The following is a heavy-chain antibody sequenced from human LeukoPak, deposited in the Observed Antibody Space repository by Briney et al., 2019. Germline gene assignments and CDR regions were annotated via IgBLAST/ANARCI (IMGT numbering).Heavy chain of an antibody. CDR3: AKDSGSGNYAYYYYMDV. V-gene: IGHV3-9*01. CDR2: ISWNSGSI. D-gene: IGHD4-11*01. J-gene: IGHJ6*03. CDR1: GFTFDDYA. Sequence: GGSLRLSCAASGFTFDDYAMHWVRQAPGKGLEWVSGISWNSGSIGYADSVKGRFTISRDNAKNSLYLQMNSLRAEDTALYYCAKDSGSGNYAYYYYMDVWGKGTTVTVSS.